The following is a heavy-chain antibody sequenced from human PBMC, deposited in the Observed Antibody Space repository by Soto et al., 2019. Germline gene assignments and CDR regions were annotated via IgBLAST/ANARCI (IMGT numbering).Heavy chain of an antibody. CDR2: ISSSGSTR. CDR1: GFTLRSYE. Sequence: VGSLRLFCAASGFTLRSYEMNLLRQDPGKGLECVAYISSSGSTRYCADPVRCRFTITRDNATKSLYLQMNSLRAEDTAVYYCGRDRYSGSYPFGYWGQGTLATVAS. V-gene: IGHV3-48*03. J-gene: IGHJ4*02. D-gene: IGHD1-26*01. CDR3: GRDRYSGSYPFGY.